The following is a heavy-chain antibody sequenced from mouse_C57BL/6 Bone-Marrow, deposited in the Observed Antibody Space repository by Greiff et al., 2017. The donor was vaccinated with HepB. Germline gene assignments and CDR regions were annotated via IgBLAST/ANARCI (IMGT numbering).Heavy chain of an antibody. J-gene: IGHJ1*03. Sequence: EVQGVESGGGLVQSGRSLRLSCATSGFTFSDFYMEWVRQAPGKGLEWIAASRNKANDYTTEYSASVKGRFIVSRDTSQSILYLQMNALRAEDTAIYYCARENYYGSSYGWYFDVWGTGTTVTVSS. CDR2: SRNKANDYTT. D-gene: IGHD1-1*01. V-gene: IGHV7-1*01. CDR1: GFTFSDFY. CDR3: ARENYYGSSYGWYFDV.